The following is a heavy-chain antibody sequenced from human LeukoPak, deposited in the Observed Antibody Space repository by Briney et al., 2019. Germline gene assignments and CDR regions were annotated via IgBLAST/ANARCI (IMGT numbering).Heavy chain of an antibody. V-gene: IGHV4-59*12. J-gene: IGHJ4*02. CDR2: IYCSGST. CDR3: ARRGRYSGSWA. D-gene: IGHD6-13*01. Sequence: PSETLSLTCTVSGGSISSYYWSWIRQPPGKGLEWIGYIYCSGSTNYNPSLKSRVTISVDTSKNQFSLKLSSVTAADTAVYYCARRGRYSGSWAWGQGTLVTVSS. CDR1: GGSISSYY.